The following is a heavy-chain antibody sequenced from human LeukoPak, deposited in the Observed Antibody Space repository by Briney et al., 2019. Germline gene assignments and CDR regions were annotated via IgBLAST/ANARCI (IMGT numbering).Heavy chain of an antibody. V-gene: IGHV4-59*08. J-gene: IGHJ4*02. CDR1: GGSISSYY. CDR2: IYYSGST. CDR3: ARHSSSWYRLFDY. D-gene: IGHD6-13*01. Sequence: SETLSLTCTVSGGSISSYYWSWIRQPPGKGLEWIGYIYYSGSTNYNPSLKSRVTISVDTSKNQFSLKLSSVTAADTAVYYCARHSSSWYRLFDYWGQGTLVIVSS.